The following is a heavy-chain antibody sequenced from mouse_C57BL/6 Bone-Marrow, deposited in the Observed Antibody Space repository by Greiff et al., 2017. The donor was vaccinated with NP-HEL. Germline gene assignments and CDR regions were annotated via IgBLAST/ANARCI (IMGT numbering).Heavy chain of an antibody. CDR3: ERQGGYYAMDY. CDR2: ISSGGSYT. Sequence: EVNLVESGGDLVKPGGSLKLSCAASGFTFSSYGMSWVRQTPDKRLEWVATISSGGSYTYYPDSVKGRFTISRDNAKNTLYLQMSSLKSEDTAMYYGERQGGYYAMDYWGQGTAVTVSS. V-gene: IGHV5-6*01. J-gene: IGHJ4*01. CDR1: GFTFSSYG.